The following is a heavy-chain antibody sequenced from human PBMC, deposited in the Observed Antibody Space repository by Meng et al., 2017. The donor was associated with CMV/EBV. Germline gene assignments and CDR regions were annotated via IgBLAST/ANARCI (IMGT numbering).Heavy chain of an antibody. CDR2: INHGGST. CDR1: GGSFSGYY. J-gene: IGHJ4*02. V-gene: IGHV4-34*01. CDR3: ARGFY. Sequence: SETLSLTCAVYGGSFSGYYWSWIRQPPGKGLEWIGEINHGGSTNYNPSLKSRVTISVDTSKNQFSLKLSSATAADTAVYYCARGFYWGQGTLVTVSS.